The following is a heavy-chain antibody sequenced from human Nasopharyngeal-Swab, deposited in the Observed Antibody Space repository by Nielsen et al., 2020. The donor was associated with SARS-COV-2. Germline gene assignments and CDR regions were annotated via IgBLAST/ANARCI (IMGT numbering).Heavy chain of an antibody. Sequence: WIRQPPGKGLEWVAVISYDGSNKYYADSVKGRFTISRDDAKNSLYLQMNSLRAEDTAVYYCARDCYGFSTTCNLIDYWGQGTLVTVSS. V-gene: IGHV3-33*05. D-gene: IGHD2/OR15-2a*01. J-gene: IGHJ4*02. CDR2: ISYDGSNK. CDR3: ARDCYGFSTTCNLIDY.